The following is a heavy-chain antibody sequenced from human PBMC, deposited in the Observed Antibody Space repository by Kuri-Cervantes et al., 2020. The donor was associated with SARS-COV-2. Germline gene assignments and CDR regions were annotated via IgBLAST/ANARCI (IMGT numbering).Heavy chain of an antibody. V-gene: IGHV1-18*01. CDR2: ISAYNGNT. J-gene: IGHJ4*02. Sequence: ASVKVSCKASGYTFTSYGISWVRQAPGQGLEWMGWISAYNGNTNYAQKLQGRVTMTTDTSTSTAYMELRSLRSDDTAVYYCARTPGRFSMYNYFDYWGQGTLVTVSS. CDR1: GYTFTSYG. D-gene: IGHD1-1*01. CDR3: ARTPGRFSMYNYFDY.